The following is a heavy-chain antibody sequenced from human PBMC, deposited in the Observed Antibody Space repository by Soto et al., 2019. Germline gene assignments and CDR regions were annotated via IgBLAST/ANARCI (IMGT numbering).Heavy chain of an antibody. V-gene: IGHV1-24*01. J-gene: IGHJ5*02. CDR2: FDPEDGET. CDR3: ATGYCTNGVCYSFWFDP. D-gene: IGHD2-8*01. CDR1: GYTLTDLS. Sequence: ASVKLSCKVSGYTLTDLSMHWVRQAPGKGLEWMGGFDPEDGETIYAQKFQGRVTMTEDTSTDTAYMELSSLRSEDTAVYYCATGYCTNGVCYSFWFDPWGQGTLVTVSS.